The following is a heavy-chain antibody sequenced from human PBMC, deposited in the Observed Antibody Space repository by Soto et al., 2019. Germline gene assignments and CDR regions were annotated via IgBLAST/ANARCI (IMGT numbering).Heavy chain of an antibody. Sequence: QVQLVQSGAEVKNPGASVKVSCKASGYTFTRYGIGWARKAPGQGLEWMGWINTYNGNTNYAQNVQGRVTLTTDTSTSTAYMELRSLRSNDTAIYYCAMVDVYVTPSPQDFWGQGTTVIVSS. D-gene: IGHD3-16*01. CDR1: GYTFTRYG. CDR3: AMVDVYVTPSPQDF. CDR2: INTYNGNT. V-gene: IGHV1-18*01. J-gene: IGHJ6*02.